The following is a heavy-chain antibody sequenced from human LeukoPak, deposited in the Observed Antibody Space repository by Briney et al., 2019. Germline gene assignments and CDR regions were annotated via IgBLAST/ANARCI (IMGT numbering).Heavy chain of an antibody. CDR2: ISRSSSAI. Sequence: PGGSLRLSCAASGFTFSYYSMNWVRQAPGKGLEWVSYISRSSSAIYYADSVKGRSTISRDNAKNSLFLQMNSLRDEDTAVYYCAREGGPYRPLDYSGQGTLVTVSS. CDR1: GFTFSYYS. J-gene: IGHJ4*02. V-gene: IGHV3-48*02. CDR3: AREGGPYRPLDY.